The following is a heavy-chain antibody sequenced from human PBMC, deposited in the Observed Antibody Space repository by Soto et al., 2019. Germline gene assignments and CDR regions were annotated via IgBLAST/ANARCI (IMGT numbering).Heavy chain of an antibody. V-gene: IGHV3-21*01. CDR1: GFTFTRYS. J-gene: IGHJ4*02. Sequence: GGSLRLSCAASGFTFTRYSMNWVRQAPGKGLEWVSSISSTTNYIYYADSMKGRFTVSRDNAKNSVYLEMNSLSAEDTALYYCARESEDLTSNFDYWGQGTLVTVSA. CDR3: ARESEDLTSNFDY. CDR2: ISSTTNYI.